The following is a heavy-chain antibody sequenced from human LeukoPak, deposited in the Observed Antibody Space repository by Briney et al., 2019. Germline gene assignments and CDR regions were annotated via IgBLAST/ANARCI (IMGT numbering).Heavy chain of an antibody. CDR2: INPSGGST. J-gene: IGHJ4*02. CDR1: GYTFTSYY. V-gene: IGHV1-46*01. D-gene: IGHD1-26*01. Sequence: ASVKVSCKASGYTFTSYYMHWVRQAPGQGLEWMGIINPSGGSTSYAQKFQGRVTMTRDTSTSTVYMEPSSLRSEDTAVYYCAREAVGGATYDYWGQGTLVTVSS. CDR3: AREAVGGATYDY.